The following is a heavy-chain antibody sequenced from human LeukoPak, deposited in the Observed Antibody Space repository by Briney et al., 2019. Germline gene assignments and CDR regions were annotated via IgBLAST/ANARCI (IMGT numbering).Heavy chain of an antibody. CDR1: GFTFSSYA. CDR2: INHSGST. Sequence: PGGSLRLSCAASGFTFSSYAMSWVRQPPGKGLEWIGEINHSGSTNYNPSLKSRVTISVDTSKNQFSLKLSSVTAADTAVYYCARGFLCSSTSCPRIYYYYGMDVWGQGTTVTVSS. CDR3: ARGFLCSSTSCPRIYYYYGMDV. D-gene: IGHD2-2*01. J-gene: IGHJ6*02. V-gene: IGHV4-34*01.